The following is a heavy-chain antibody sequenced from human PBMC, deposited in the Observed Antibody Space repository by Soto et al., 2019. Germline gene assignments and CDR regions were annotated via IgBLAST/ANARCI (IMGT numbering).Heavy chain of an antibody. V-gene: IGHV1-18*01. CDR2: ISGYNGNT. CDR3: AREGQLGY. J-gene: IGHJ4*02. Sequence: ASVKVSCKASGYTFSNYGFSWMRQATGQGLDWMGWISGYNGNTNYAERLQGRVTMTTDTSTSTAYMELKSLRYDDTAVYYCAREGQLGYWGQGTPVTVSS. CDR1: GYTFSNYG. D-gene: IGHD6-6*01.